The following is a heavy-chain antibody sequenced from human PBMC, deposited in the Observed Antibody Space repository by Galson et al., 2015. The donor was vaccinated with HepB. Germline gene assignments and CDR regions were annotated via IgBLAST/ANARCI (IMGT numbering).Heavy chain of an antibody. CDR2: IKSKTDGGTT. V-gene: IGHV3-15*07. D-gene: IGHD1-26*01. CDR1: GFTFSNAW. CDR3: TKDEGGSARGDYYYYMDV. Sequence: SLRLSCAASGFTFSNAWMNWVRRAPGKGLEWVGRIKSKTDGGTTDYAAPVKGRFTISRDDSKNTLYLQMNRLKTEDTAVYYCTKDEGGSARGDYYYYMDVWGKGTTVTVSS. J-gene: IGHJ6*03.